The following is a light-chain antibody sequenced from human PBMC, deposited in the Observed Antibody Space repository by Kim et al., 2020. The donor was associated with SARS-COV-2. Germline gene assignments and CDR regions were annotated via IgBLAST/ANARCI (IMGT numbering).Light chain of an antibody. CDR3: QQYNNWWT. Sequence: SVSPGERVTLSCRASQSVSSSLAWYQQKPDQAPSLLIYGASTRATGIPARFSGSGSGTEFTLTISSLQSEDSAVYYCQQYNNWWTFGQGTKVDIK. J-gene: IGKJ1*01. CDR1: QSVSSS. V-gene: IGKV3-15*01. CDR2: GAS.